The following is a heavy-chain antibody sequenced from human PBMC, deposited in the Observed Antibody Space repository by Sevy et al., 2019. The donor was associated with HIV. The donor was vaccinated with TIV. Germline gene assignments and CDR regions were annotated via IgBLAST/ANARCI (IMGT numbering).Heavy chain of an antibody. V-gene: IGHV3-21*06. CDR3: ASDTATYSTGSYIRYSDY. D-gene: IGHD6-25*01. CDR2: ITSDATYI. CDR1: GFTFSRYT. Sequence: GGSLRLSCAASGFTFSRYTMHWVRQAPGKGLEWVSSITSDATYISYADSLWCRFTISRDNAKNSLFLKMSSLRAEDTAVYFCASDTATYSTGSYIRYSDYWGQGTLVTVSS. J-gene: IGHJ4*02.